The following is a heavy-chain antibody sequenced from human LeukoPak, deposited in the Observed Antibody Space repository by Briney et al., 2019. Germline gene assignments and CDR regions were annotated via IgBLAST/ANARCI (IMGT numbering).Heavy chain of an antibody. CDR2: ITCDGSDT. CDR1: GFNFNIFA. D-gene: IGHD2-2*01. Sequence: GGSLRLSCAAPGFNFNIFAMTWVRQAPGKGLEWVSLITCDGSDTYYADSVKGRFTISRDNSKSTLYLQMNSLRGDDTAIYYCVKLAGYCSSRSCCYFDYWGQGTLVTVSS. V-gene: IGHV3-23*01. J-gene: IGHJ4*02. CDR3: VKLAGYCSSRSCCYFDY.